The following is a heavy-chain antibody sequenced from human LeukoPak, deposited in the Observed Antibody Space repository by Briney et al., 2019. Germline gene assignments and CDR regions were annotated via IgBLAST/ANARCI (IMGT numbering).Heavy chain of an antibody. CDR1: GFTFSSYE. D-gene: IGHD5-24*01. V-gene: IGHV3-48*03. Sequence: GGSLRLSCAASGFTFSSYEMNWVRQAPGKGLEWVSYISSSGSTIYYAASVKGRFTISRDNAKNSLYLQMKSLRVEDTAVYYCASFRRDGYNYGGQGTLVTVSS. CDR3: ASFRRDGYNY. CDR2: ISSSGSTI. J-gene: IGHJ4*02.